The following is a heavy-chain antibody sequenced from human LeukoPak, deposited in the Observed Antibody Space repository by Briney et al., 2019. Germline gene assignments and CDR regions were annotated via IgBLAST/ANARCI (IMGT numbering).Heavy chain of an antibody. V-gene: IGHV4-30-2*01. J-gene: IGHJ6*02. D-gene: IGHD3-10*01. CDR2: IYHSGST. CDR1: GGSISSGGYY. Sequence: SETLSLTCTVSGGSISSGGYYWSWIRQPPGKGLEWIGYIYHSGSTYYNPSLKSRVTISVDTSKNQFSLNLSSVTAADTAVYYCARGEVVRGVYYYYGMDVWGQGTTVSVSS. CDR3: ARGEVVRGVYYYYGMDV.